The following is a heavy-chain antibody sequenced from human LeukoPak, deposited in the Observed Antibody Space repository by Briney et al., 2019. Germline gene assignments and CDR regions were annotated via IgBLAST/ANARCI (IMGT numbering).Heavy chain of an antibody. D-gene: IGHD7-27*01. V-gene: IGHV3-21*04. CDR2: ISSSSSYI. CDR1: GFTFSSYS. Sequence: GGSLRLSCAASGFTFSSYSMNWVRQAPGKGLEWVSSISSSSSYIYYADSVKGRFTISRDNSKNTLYLQMNSLRAEDTAVYYCAKDSNWGFLDYWGQGTLVTVSS. CDR3: AKDSNWGFLDY. J-gene: IGHJ4*02.